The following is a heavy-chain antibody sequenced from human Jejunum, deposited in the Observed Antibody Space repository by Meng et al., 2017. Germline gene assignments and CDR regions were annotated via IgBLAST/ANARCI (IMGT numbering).Heavy chain of an antibody. J-gene: IGHJ4*02. CDR3: ARVAHYQLLWPFDY. Sequence: EVQLVESGGGPVKPAGSLRLACAASGITFSAYAMSWVRQVPGRGLEWVSSITGSSAYIFYADSLRGRFTISRDNANNSLFLHINSLRVEDTAVYYCARVAHYQLLWPFDYWGLGTLVTVSS. V-gene: IGHV3-21*01. CDR2: ITGSSAYI. CDR1: GITFSAYA. D-gene: IGHD2-2*01.